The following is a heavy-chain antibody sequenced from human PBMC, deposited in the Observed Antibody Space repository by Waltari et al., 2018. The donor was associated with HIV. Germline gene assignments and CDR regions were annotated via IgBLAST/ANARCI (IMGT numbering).Heavy chain of an antibody. D-gene: IGHD3-10*01. V-gene: IGHV4-34*02. Sequence: QVQLQQWGAGLLKPSETLSLTCAVYGTSFTGHYWTWIRQPPGKGLEWVGEVNHGGTTNYNPSLKSRVTISVDTSNNPFSLKLNSVTAADTAVYFCASGLSSGKSVDYWGQGTLVTVSS. CDR2: VNHGGTT. J-gene: IGHJ4*02. CDR1: GTSFTGHY. CDR3: ASGLSSGKSVDY.